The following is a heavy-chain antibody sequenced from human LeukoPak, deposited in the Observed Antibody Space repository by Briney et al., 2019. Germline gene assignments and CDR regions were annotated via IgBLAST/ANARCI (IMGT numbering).Heavy chain of an antibody. CDR3: ARDNFLVGATDPAYFDY. J-gene: IGHJ4*02. V-gene: IGHV1-69*13. CDR1: GGTFSSYA. CDR2: IIPIFGTA. D-gene: IGHD1-26*01. Sequence: SVKVSCKASGGTFSSYAISWVRQAPGQGLEWMGGIIPIFGTANYAQKFQGRVTITADESTSTAYMELSSLRSEDTAVYYCARDNFLVGATDPAYFDYWGQGTLVTVSS.